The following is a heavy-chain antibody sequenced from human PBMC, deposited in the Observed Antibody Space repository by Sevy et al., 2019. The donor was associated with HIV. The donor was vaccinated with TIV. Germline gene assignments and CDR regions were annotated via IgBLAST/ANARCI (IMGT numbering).Heavy chain of an antibody. V-gene: IGHV3-48*01. CDR1: GFSFSSFS. CDR2: ISTGSSTI. Sequence: GGSLRLSCAASGFSFSSFSMNWVRQAPGKGQEWVSYISTGSSTIYYADSVKGRFTISRDNAKNSLYLQMNSLRAEDTAVYYCARGSDGYSYGLIDYWGQGTLVTVSS. J-gene: IGHJ4*02. CDR3: ARGSDGYSYGLIDY. D-gene: IGHD5-18*01.